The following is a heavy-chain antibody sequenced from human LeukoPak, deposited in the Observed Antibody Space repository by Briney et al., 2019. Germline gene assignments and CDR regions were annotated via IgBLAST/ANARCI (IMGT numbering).Heavy chain of an antibody. Sequence: GESLKISCKGSGFSFSSYWVAWVRQMPGKGLEWMGIIYPGDSDTRYSPSFQGQVTISADKSISTAYLQWSSLKASDTAMYYCARLWDSPNWLDPWGQGTLVTVSS. D-gene: IGHD1-26*01. CDR3: ARLWDSPNWLDP. V-gene: IGHV5-51*01. CDR1: GFSFSSYW. J-gene: IGHJ5*02. CDR2: IYPGDSDT.